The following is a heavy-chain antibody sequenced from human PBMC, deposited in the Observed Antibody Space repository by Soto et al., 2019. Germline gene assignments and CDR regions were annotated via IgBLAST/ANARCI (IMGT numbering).Heavy chain of an antibody. V-gene: IGHV4-34*01. J-gene: IGHJ4*02. D-gene: IGHD6-19*01. CDR2: IYYSGST. Sequence: KTSETLSLTCAVYGGSFSGYYWSWIRQPPGKGLEWIGSIYYSGSTNYNPSLQSRVAISVDTSKNQFSLKLKSVTAADTAIYYCARRTVNIRTFYSGLKTHCFDYWGQGAPVTVSS. CDR1: GGSFSGYY. CDR3: ARRTVNIRTFYSGLKTHCFDY.